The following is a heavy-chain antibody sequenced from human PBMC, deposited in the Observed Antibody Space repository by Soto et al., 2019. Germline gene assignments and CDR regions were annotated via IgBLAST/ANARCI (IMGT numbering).Heavy chain of an antibody. Sequence: SETLSLTCTVSGVSISSSSYYWGWIRQPPGKGLEWIGSIYYSGSTYYNPSLKSRVTISVDTSKNQFSLKLSSVTAADTAVYYCARSYCSSTSCPQYYYYYYYMDVWGKGTTVTVSS. D-gene: IGHD2-2*01. V-gene: IGHV4-39*01. CDR1: GVSISSSSYY. J-gene: IGHJ6*03. CDR3: ARSYCSSTSCPQYYYYYYYMDV. CDR2: IYYSGST.